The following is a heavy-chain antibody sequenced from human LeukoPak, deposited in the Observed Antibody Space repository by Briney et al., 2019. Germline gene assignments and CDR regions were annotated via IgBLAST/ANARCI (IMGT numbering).Heavy chain of an antibody. J-gene: IGHJ3*02. V-gene: IGHV4-59*08. CDR3: TRSGSYGDDAFDI. D-gene: IGHD3-10*01. CDR1: GGSISSYY. Sequence: SETLSPTCTVSGGSISSYYWSWIRQPPGKGLEWIGYIYYSGSTNYNPSLKSRVTISVDTSKNQFSLKLSSVAAADTAVYYCTRSGSYGDDAFDIWGQGTMVTVSS. CDR2: IYYSGST.